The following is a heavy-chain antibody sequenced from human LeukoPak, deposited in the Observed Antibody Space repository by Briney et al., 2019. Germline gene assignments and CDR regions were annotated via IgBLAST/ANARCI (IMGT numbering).Heavy chain of an antibody. CDR3: ARFSQYYDSPTHYLDY. CDR1: GGSFSGYS. V-gene: IGHV4-34*01. CDR2: INHSGST. J-gene: IGHJ4*02. Sequence: PSETLSLTCAVHGGSFSGYSWSWIRQPPGKGLEWIGEINHSGSTNYNPSLKTRLTISVDTSKNQFSLRLNSVTAADTAVYYCARFSQYYDSPTHYLDYWGQGILVTVSS. D-gene: IGHD2/OR15-2a*01.